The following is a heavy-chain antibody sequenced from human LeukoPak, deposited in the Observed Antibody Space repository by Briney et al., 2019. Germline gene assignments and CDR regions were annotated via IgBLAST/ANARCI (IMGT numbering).Heavy chain of an antibody. J-gene: IGHJ3*02. Sequence: SETLSLTCTVSGGSISSSNYYWGWIRQPPGKGLEWIGSLYYSGSTYYSPSLKSRVTISVDTSKNQFSLKLSSVTAADTAVYYCARSITMIVVVPSIWGQGTMVTVSS. V-gene: IGHV4-39*07. CDR1: GGSISSSNYY. CDR2: LYYSGST. CDR3: ARSITMIVVVPSI. D-gene: IGHD3-22*01.